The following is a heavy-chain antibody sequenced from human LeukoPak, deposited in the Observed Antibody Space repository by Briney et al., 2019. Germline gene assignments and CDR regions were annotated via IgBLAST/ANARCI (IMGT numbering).Heavy chain of an antibody. Sequence: ASVKVSCKASGYTFTDYYMHWVRQAPGQGLEWMGWINPNSGGTNYAQKFQGRVTMTRDTSISTAYMELSRLRSDDTAVYYCAREGSGGSRDAFDIWGQGTMVTVSS. J-gene: IGHJ3*02. CDR3: AREGSGGSRDAFDI. D-gene: IGHD1-26*01. V-gene: IGHV1-2*02. CDR2: INPNSGGT. CDR1: GYTFTDYY.